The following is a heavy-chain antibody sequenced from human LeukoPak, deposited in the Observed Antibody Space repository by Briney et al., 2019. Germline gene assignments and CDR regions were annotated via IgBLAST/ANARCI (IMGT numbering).Heavy chain of an antibody. D-gene: IGHD2/OR15-2a*01. CDR1: GNYL. V-gene: IGHV3-74*01. J-gene: IGHJ4*02. CDR2: INSDGSWT. Sequence: GGSLRLSCAASGNYLMHWVRQAPGKGLVWVSHINSDGSWTSYAGSVKGRFTISKDNAKNTVYLQMNSLRAEDTAVYYCVSFYEAYWGRGTLVTVSS. CDR3: VSFYEAY.